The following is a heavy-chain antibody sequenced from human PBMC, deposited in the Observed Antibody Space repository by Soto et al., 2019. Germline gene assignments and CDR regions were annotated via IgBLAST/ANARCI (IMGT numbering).Heavy chain of an antibody. CDR2: ISYDGSNK. CDR1: GGSIRGYY. Sequence: LSLTCTVSGGSIRGYYWSWIRQTPGKGLEWVAVISYDGSNKYYADSVKGRFTISRDNSKNTLYLQMNSLRAEDTAVYYCAKDKVDYCSGGSCYFGYWGQGTLVTVSS. CDR3: AKDKVDYCSGGSCYFGY. D-gene: IGHD2-15*01. V-gene: IGHV3-30*18. J-gene: IGHJ4*02.